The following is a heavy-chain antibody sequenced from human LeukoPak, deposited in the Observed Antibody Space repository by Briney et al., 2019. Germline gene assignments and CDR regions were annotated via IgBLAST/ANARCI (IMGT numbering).Heavy chain of an antibody. CDR2: ISSSGGST. CDR3: ANSRGYSYGTLGY. V-gene: IGHV3-23*01. J-gene: IGHJ4*02. D-gene: IGHD5-18*01. Sequence: GGSLRLSCAASGFTFSSYAMSWVRQAPGKGLEWVSAISSSGGSTYYADSVKGRFTISRDNSKNTLYLQMNSLRAEDTAVYYCANSRGYSYGTLGYWGQGTLVTVSS. CDR1: GFTFSSYA.